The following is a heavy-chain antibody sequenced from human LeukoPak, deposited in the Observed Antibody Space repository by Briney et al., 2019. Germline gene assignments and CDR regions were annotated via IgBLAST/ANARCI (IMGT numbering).Heavy chain of an antibody. J-gene: IGHJ4*02. Sequence: PSETLSLTCAVSGGSISSGGYSWNWIRQPPGKGLEWIGYIYNSGSTSYNPSLKSRITMSVDTSKNQSSLKLSSVTAADTAVYYCARSSNGDYSFDYCGQGTPVTVSS. V-gene: IGHV4-30-4*07. D-gene: IGHD4-17*01. CDR3: ARSSNGDYSFDY. CDR2: IYNSGST. CDR1: GGSISSGGYS.